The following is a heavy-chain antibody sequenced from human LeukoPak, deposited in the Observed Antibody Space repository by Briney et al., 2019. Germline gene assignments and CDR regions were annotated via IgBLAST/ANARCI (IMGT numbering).Heavy chain of an antibody. V-gene: IGHV4-30-2*01. CDR1: GGSISSGGYS. J-gene: IGHJ4*02. Sequence: SQTLSLTCAVSGGSISSGGYSWSWIRQPPGKGLEWIGYIYHSGSTYYNPSLKSRVTISVDRSKNQFPLKLSSVTAADTAVYYCAREIGGSFAHWGQGTLVTVSS. CDR3: AREIGGSFAH. D-gene: IGHD3-10*01. CDR2: IYHSGST.